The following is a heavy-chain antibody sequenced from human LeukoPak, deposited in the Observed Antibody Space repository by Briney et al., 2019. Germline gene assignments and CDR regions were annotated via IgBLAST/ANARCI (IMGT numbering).Heavy chain of an antibody. J-gene: IGHJ6*03. CDR3: ARGPTQVVVLGYYYMDV. D-gene: IGHD2-2*01. CDR1: GYTFTSYD. Sequence: GASVKVSCKASGYTFTSYDINWVRQATGQGLEWMGWMNPNSGSTGFAQKFQGRVTMTRNTSISTAYMELSSLRSEDTAVYYCARGPTQVVVLGYYYMDVWGKGTTVTVSS. V-gene: IGHV1-8*01. CDR2: MNPNSGST.